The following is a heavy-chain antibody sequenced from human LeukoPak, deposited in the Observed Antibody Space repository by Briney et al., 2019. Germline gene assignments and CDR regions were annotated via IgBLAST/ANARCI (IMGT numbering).Heavy chain of an antibody. D-gene: IGHD3-9*01. CDR3: ARGPSITTTGTFDP. CDR1: GFTFSSYA. CDR2: IRDSVGNT. V-gene: IGHV3-23*01. Sequence: GGSLRLSCAASGFTFSSYAMNWVRQAPGKGLEWVSSIRDSVGNTYYADSVKDRFTISRDNSRNTLYLQMTSLRAEDTAVYCCARGPSITTTGTFDPWGQGTLVTVSS. J-gene: IGHJ5*02.